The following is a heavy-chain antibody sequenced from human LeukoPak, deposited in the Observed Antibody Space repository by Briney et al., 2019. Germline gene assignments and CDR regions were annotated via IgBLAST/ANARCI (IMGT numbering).Heavy chain of an antibody. V-gene: IGHV1-69*04. CDR2: IIPVLGRT. Sequence: SVKVSCKVSGGTFSSHGISWVRQAPGQGLGWMGRIIPVLGRTDYAQNFQGRFTITADKSTTTAYMELNSLASEDTAVYFCARTITMAGLDHWGQGTLVTVSS. CDR1: GGTFSSHG. D-gene: IGHD6-19*01. CDR3: ARTITMAGLDH. J-gene: IGHJ1*01.